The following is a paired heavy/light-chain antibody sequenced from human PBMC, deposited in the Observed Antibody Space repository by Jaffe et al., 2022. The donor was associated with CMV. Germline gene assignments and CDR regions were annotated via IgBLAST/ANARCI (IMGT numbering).Heavy chain of an antibody. CDR2: TYYRSKWYY. CDR1: GDSVSSNRAA. V-gene: IGHV6-1*01. D-gene: IGHD1-20*01. Sequence: QVQLQQSGPGLVKPSQTLSLTCAISGDSVSSNRAAWHWIRQTPSRGLEWLGRTYYRSKWYYDYAVSVKSRITINPDTSENQFSLQLNSVTPEDTAIYFCARVGVTGALDYWGQGTLVTVSS. J-gene: IGHJ4*02. CDR3: ARVGVTGALDY.
Light chain of an antibody. CDR1: SSNIGRDT. CDR2: SDN. V-gene: IGLV1-44*01. CDR3: AAWDGSLKGWV. Sequence: QSVLTQPPSASGTPGQRVSISCSGSSSNIGRDTVSWFQQLPGTAPKLVIYSDNQRPSGVPDRLSGSKSGTSASLAISGLQSEDEADYYCAAWDGSLKGWVFGGGTKLTVL. J-gene: IGLJ3*02.